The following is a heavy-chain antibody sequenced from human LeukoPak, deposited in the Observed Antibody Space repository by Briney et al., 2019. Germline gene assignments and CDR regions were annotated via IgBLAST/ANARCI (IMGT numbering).Heavy chain of an antibody. Sequence: SETLSLTCAVSGGSISSGGYSWSWIRQPPGKGLEWVGYISHSGTTYYNPSLKSRVTISVDRSKNQFSLKLSSVTAADAAVYYCAGVYGDYVGAFDIWGQGTKVTVSS. D-gene: IGHD3-16*01. CDR3: AGVYGDYVGAFDI. CDR2: ISHSGTT. V-gene: IGHV4-30-2*01. CDR1: GGSISSGGYS. J-gene: IGHJ3*02.